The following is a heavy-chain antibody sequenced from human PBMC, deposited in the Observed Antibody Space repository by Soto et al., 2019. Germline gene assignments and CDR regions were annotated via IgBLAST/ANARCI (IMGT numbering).Heavy chain of an antibody. CDR1: GLTFSTYG. D-gene: IGHD2-2*01. CDR2: ISNDVRNI. J-gene: IGHJ4*02. Sequence: PGGSLRLSCAASGLTFSTYGFHWVRQAPGKGLEWVAVISNDVRNIHYAESVKGRFTISRDNSKNTLYLQMNSLRPNDTAVYYCVKETLGWMTPVFMPGPDWGQGTLVTVYS. CDR3: VKETLGWMTPVFMPGPD. V-gene: IGHV3-30*18.